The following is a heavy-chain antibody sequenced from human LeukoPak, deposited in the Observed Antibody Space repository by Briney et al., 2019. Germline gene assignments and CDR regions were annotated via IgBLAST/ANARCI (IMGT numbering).Heavy chain of an antibody. V-gene: IGHV3-30-3*01. CDR3: ARDAFEAFDI. Sequence: GGSLRLSCAASGFTFSSYAMHWVRQAPGKGLEWVAVISYDGSNKYYADSVKGRFTISRDNSKNTLYLQMNSLRAEDTAVYYCARDAFEAFDIWGQGTMVTVSS. CDR1: GFTFSSYA. D-gene: IGHD2/OR15-2a*01. J-gene: IGHJ3*02. CDR2: ISYDGSNK.